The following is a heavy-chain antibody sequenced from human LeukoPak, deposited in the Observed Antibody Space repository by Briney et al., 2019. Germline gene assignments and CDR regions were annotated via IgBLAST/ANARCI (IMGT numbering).Heavy chain of an antibody. CDR1: GFTFSNYA. CDR3: AKGATVNGGYDLDY. V-gene: IGHV3-23*01. Sequence: GGSLRLSCAASGFTFSNYAMNWVRQAPGKGLEWVSTISISGGSTYYADSVKGRFTISRDNSKNTLYLQMNSLRAEDTAVYYCAKGATVNGGYDLDYWGQGTLVTVSS. CDR2: ISISGGST. D-gene: IGHD5-12*01. J-gene: IGHJ4*02.